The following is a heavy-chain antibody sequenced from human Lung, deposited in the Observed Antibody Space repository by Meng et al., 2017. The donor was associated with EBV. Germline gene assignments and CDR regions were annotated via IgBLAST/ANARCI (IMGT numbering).Heavy chain of an antibody. D-gene: IGHD1-26*01. CDR1: GFSFSAYW. Sequence: EVQVVESXXXXXXXGGSLRLFCATSGFSFSAYWMHWVRQVPGKGLQWVSRITPDGGRTDYADSVKGRFTISRDNAAKTLYLQMKSLRPEDTAVYYCSRDLMGPDDWWGQGTLVTVSS. CDR3: SRDLMGPDDW. V-gene: IGHV3-74*01. CDR2: ITPDGGRT. J-gene: IGHJ4*02.